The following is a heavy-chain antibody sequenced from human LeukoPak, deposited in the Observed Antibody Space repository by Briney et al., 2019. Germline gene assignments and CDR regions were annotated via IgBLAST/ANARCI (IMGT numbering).Heavy chain of an antibody. CDR1: GFTFSSYA. V-gene: IGHV4-34*01. CDR3: ARVGGKRKYFQH. D-gene: IGHD3-16*01. CDR2: INHSGST. Sequence: GSLRLSCAASGFTFSSYAMSWVRQAPGKGLEWIGEINHSGSTNYNPSLKSRVTISVDTSKNQFSLKLSSVTAADTAVYYCARVGGKRKYFQHWGQGTLVTVSS. J-gene: IGHJ1*01.